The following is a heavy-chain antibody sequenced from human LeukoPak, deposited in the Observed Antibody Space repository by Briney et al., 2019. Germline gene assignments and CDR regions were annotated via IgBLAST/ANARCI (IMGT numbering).Heavy chain of an antibody. CDR1: GFTFDDYA. D-gene: IGHD6-19*01. V-gene: IGHV3-9*01. CDR2: IRWNSGSI. Sequence: GGSLRLSCAASGFTFDDYAMHWVRQAPGKGLEWVSGIRWNSGSIGYADSVKGRFTISRDNAKNSLYLQMNSLRAEDTALYYCAKDTGSGWYYFDYWGQGTLVTVSS. CDR3: AKDTGSGWYYFDY. J-gene: IGHJ4*02.